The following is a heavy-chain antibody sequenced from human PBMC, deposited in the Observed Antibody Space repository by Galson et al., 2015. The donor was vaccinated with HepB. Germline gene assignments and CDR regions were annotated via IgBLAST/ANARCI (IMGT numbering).Heavy chain of an antibody. CDR1: GFTFSSYG. CDR2: ISYDGSNK. D-gene: IGHD3-3*01. CDR3: AKLPSERYYDFWSAYVPGMDV. V-gene: IGHV3-30*18. Sequence: SLRLSCAASGFTFSSYGMHWVRQAPGKGLEWVAVISYDGSNKYYADSVKGRFTISRDNSKNTLYLQMNSLRAEDTAVYYCAKLPSERYYDFWSAYVPGMDVWGQGTTVTVSS. J-gene: IGHJ6*02.